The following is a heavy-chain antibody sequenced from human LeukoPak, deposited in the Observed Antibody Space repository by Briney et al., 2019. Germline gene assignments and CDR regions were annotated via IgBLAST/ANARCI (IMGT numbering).Heavy chain of an antibody. V-gene: IGHV1-69*01. D-gene: IGHD2-2*01. Sequence: ASVKASCKASGGTFSSYAISWVRQAPGQGLEWMGGIIPIFGTANYAQKFQGRVTITADESTSTAYMELSSLRSEDTAVYYCAREVLGYCSSTSCPWGYGMDVWGKGTTVTVSS. CDR1: GGTFSSYA. CDR2: IIPIFGTA. CDR3: AREVLGYCSSTSCPWGYGMDV. J-gene: IGHJ6*04.